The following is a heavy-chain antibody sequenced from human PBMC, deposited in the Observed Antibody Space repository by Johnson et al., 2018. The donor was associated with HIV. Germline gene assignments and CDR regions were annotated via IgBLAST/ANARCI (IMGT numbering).Heavy chain of an antibody. J-gene: IGHJ3*02. CDR3: ARDQYSTSDDDAFDI. Sequence: EVQLVESGGGLVQPGGSLRLSCAASGFTFDDYGMTWVRQAPGKGLEWVSRINWNGAITASAESVKGRFTISRDNAKNSLYLQMNSLRAEDTALSYCARDQYSTSDDDAFDIWGQGTMVTVSS. CDR1: GFTFDDYG. V-gene: IGHV3-20*04. D-gene: IGHD6-6*01. CDR2: INWNGAIT.